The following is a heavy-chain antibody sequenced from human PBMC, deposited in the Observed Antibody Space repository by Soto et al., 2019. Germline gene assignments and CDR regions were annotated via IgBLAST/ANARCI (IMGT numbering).Heavy chain of an antibody. CDR1: GFTFSSYE. CDR2: ISSSGSTI. CDR3: ARDKYGSSWHYYYYGMDV. Sequence: EVKLVESGGGLVQPGGSLRLSCAASGFTFSSYEMNWVRQAPGKGLEWVSYISSSGSTIYYADSVKGRFTISRDNAKNSLYLQMNSLRAEDTAVYYCARDKYGSSWHYYYYGMDVWGQGTTVTVSS. J-gene: IGHJ6*02. D-gene: IGHD6-13*01. V-gene: IGHV3-48*03.